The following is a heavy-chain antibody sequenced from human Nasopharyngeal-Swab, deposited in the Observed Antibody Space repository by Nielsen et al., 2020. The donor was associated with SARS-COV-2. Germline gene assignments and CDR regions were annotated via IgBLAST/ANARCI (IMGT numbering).Heavy chain of an antibody. D-gene: IGHD7-27*01. CDR1: GFAFDDYA. CDR2: ITWNSRIT. CDR3: VSTGDYFDL. J-gene: IGHJ4*01. V-gene: IGHV3-9*01. Sequence: SLKISCAASGFAFDDYAMHWVRQVPGKGLEWVSGITWNSRITDYADSVKGRFTISRDNTKNSLYLQMNNLRPEDTALYYCVSTGDYFDLWGQGTLVTVSS.